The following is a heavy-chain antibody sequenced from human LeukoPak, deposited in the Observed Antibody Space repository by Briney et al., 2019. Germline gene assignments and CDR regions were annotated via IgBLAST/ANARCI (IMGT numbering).Heavy chain of an antibody. Sequence: ASVKASCKASGYTFTDFYIHWVRQAPGQGLEWMGWINPDRGDTKYAQKFQGRVTVTRDTSINTVYMELISLISDDTAVYYCARDRVSTNDYWGQGTLVTVSS. J-gene: IGHJ4*02. CDR1: GYTFTDFY. V-gene: IGHV1-2*02. CDR3: ARDRVSTNDY. CDR2: INPDRGDT.